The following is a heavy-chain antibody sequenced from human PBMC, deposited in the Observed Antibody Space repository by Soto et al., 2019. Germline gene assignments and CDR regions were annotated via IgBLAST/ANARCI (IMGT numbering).Heavy chain of an antibody. CDR3: ARDLFTMVRGRPPFDY. V-gene: IGHV3-21*01. CDR2: ISSSSSYI. Sequence: EVQLVESGGGLVKPGGSLRLSCAASGFTFSSYSMNWVRQAPGKGLEWVSSISSSSSYIYYADSVKGRFTISRDNAKNSLELQMNSLRAEDTAVYYCARDLFTMVRGRPPFDYWGQGTLVTVSS. CDR1: GFTFSSYS. J-gene: IGHJ4*02. D-gene: IGHD3-10*01.